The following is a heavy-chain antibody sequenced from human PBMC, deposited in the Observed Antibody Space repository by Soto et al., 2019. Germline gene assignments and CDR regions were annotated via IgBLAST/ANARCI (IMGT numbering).Heavy chain of an antibody. J-gene: IGHJ4*02. CDR3: VRGNETSSSCQDY. Sequence: EVQLVESAGGLVQPGGSLRLSCVVTGFTFSSYSMNWVRQAPGKGLEWVSHISSSSTTTYYADSVKGRFTISRDNAKNSLYLQMNSLRDEDTAVYYCVRGNETSSSCQDYGGQGNLVTVSS. CDR1: GFTFSSYS. CDR2: ISSSSTTT. D-gene: IGHD2-2*01. V-gene: IGHV3-48*02.